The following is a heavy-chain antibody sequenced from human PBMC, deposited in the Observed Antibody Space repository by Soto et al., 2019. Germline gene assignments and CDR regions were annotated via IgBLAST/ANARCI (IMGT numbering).Heavy chain of an antibody. Sequence: AALKVCCNASGCTFTSYDINWVRQATGQGLEWMGWMNPNSGNTGYAQKFQGRVTMTRNTSISTAYMELSSLRSEDTAVYYCARIGAFDPWGQGTLVTVSP. CDR1: GCTFTSYD. D-gene: IGHD1-26*01. CDR2: MNPNSGNT. V-gene: IGHV1-8*01. J-gene: IGHJ5*02. CDR3: ARIGAFDP.